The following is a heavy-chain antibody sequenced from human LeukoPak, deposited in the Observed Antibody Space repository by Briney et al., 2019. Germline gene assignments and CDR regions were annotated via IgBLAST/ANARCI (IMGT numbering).Heavy chain of an antibody. D-gene: IGHD2-15*01. CDR1: GYTFTSYG. V-gene: IGHV1-18*03. CDR3: ARALVAAINWDYFDY. J-gene: IGHJ4*02. CDR2: ISAYNGNT. Sequence: ASVKVCCKASGYTFTSYGISWVRQAPGQGLEWMGSISAYNGNTNYAQKLQGRVTMTTDTSTSTAYMELSSLRSEDMAVYYCARALVAAINWDYFDYWGQGTLVTVSS.